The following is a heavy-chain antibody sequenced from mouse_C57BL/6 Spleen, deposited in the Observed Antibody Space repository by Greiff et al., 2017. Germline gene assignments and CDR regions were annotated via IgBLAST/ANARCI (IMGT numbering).Heavy chain of an antibody. Sequence: VQLQESGAELARPGASVKLSCKASGYTFTSYGISWVKQRTGQGLEWIGEIYPRSGNTYYNEKFKGKATLTADKSSSTAYMELRSLTSEDSAVYFCARLLDYYGSSYIDYWGQGTTLTVSS. CDR2: IYPRSGNT. V-gene: IGHV1-81*01. CDR3: ARLLDYYGSSYIDY. J-gene: IGHJ2*01. D-gene: IGHD1-1*01. CDR1: GYTFTSYG.